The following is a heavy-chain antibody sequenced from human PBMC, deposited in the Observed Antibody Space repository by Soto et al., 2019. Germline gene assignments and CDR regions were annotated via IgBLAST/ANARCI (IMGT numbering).Heavy chain of an antibody. V-gene: IGHV4-61*01. CDR3: ARAGYSYGYYYYYGMDV. Sequence: PSETLSLTCSVSGASVSSGSHYWSWIRQSPGKGLEWIGFIYYSGSTNYNPSLKSRVTISVDTSKNQFSLKLSSVTAADTAVYYCARAGYSYGYYYYYGMDVWGQGTTVTVSS. J-gene: IGHJ6*02. D-gene: IGHD5-18*01. CDR2: IYYSGST. CDR1: GASVSSGSHY.